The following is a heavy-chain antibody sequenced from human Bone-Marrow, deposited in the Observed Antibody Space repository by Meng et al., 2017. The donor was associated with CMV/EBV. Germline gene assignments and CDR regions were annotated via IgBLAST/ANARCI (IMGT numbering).Heavy chain of an antibody. CDR3: ARCGDAFDI. J-gene: IGHJ3*02. D-gene: IGHD6-25*01. CDR2: IKNKADGGTI. CDR1: GFTFGNAW. V-gene: IGHV3-15*01. Sequence: GESLKISCAASGFTFGNAWMTWVRQAPGKGLEWIGHIKNKADGGTIDYAAPVKGRFSISRDDSKKTLYLQMNSLRAEDTAVYYCARCGDAFDIWGQGTMVTVS.